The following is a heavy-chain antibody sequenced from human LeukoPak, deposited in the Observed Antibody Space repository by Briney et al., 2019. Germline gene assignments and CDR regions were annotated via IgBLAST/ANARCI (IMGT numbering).Heavy chain of an antibody. CDR3: AREPLEITIFGVGPSNYFDY. V-gene: IGHV1-46*02. CDR2: INPSGGST. J-gene: IGHJ4*02. D-gene: IGHD3-3*01. CDR1: GYTFNNHY. Sequence: ASVKVSCKASGYTFNNHYMYWVRQAPGQGLEWVGIINPSGGSTSYAQKFQGRVTMTRDTSTSTVYMELSSLRSKDTAVYYCAREPLEITIFGVGPSNYFDYWGQGTLVTVSS.